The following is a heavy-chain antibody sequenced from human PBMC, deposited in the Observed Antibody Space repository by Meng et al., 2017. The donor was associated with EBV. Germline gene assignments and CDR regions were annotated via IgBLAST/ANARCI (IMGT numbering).Heavy chain of an antibody. CDR1: GYTFTGYC. CDR3: AKGADLAAAGTFWFDP. J-gene: IGHJ5*02. D-gene: IGHD6-13*01. V-gene: IGHV1-2*06. CDR2: INPNSGGT. Sequence: QGHLVRSGAEVKKPGASVKVSCKASGYTFTGYCMHWVRQAPGQGLEWMGRINPNSGGTNYAQKFQGRVTMTRDTSISTAYMELSRLRSDDTAVYYCAKGADLAAAGTFWFDPWGQGTLVTVSS.